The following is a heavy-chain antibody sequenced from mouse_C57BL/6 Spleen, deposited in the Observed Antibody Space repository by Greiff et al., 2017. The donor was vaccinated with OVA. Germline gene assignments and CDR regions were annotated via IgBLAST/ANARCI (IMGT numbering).Heavy chain of an antibody. D-gene: IGHD2-4*01. CDR1: GYTFTSYW. CDR2: INPSSGYT. J-gene: IGHJ4*01. Sequence: VKLMESGAELAKPGASVKLSCKASGYTFTSYWMHWVKQRPGQGLEWIGYINPSSGYTKYNQKFKDKATLTADKSSSTAYMQLSSLTYEDSAVYYCARPYYDYDDAMDYWGQGTSVTVSS. CDR3: ARPYYDYDDAMDY. V-gene: IGHV1-7*01.